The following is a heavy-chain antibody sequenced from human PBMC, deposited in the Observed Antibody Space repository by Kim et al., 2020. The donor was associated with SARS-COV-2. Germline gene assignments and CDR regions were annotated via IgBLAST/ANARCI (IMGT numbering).Heavy chain of an antibody. Sequence: SQTLSLTCAISGDSVSSNSVAWCWIRQSPSRGLEWLGRTYYRSKWSSDYAVSVRSRITINPDTPKNQFSLQLTSVTPEDTAFYYCVRYSGWYYFDYWGQG. CDR1: GDSVSSNSVA. CDR3: VRYSGWYYFDY. D-gene: IGHD6-19*01. CDR2: TYYRSKWSS. V-gene: IGHV6-1*01. J-gene: IGHJ4*02.